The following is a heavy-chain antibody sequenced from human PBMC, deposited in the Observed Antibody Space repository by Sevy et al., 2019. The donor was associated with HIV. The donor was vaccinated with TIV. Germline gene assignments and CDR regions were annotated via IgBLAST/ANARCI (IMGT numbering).Heavy chain of an antibody. J-gene: IGHJ4*02. CDR3: AKGGSNWPYFDY. CDR2: ISSSSSYI. CDR1: GFTFSSYS. V-gene: IGHV3-21*01. D-gene: IGHD6-13*01. Sequence: GGSLRLSCAASGFTFSSYSMNWVRQAPGKGLEWVSSISSSSSYIYYADSVKGRFTISRDNAKNSLYLQMNSLRAEDTAVYYCAKGGSNWPYFDYWGQGILVTVSS.